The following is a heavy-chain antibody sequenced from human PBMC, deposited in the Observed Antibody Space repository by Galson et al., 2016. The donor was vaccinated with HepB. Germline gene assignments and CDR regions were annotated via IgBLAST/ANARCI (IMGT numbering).Heavy chain of an antibody. Sequence: SETLSLTCSIFGGSISSYYWTWMRQPPGKGLEWIGNIYFTGGTNYNTSLKSRVTISLDTSRNQFSLKLTSVTAADSALYYCARGNEYSSPFYYYYAMEVWGQGTTGTVSS. CDR2: IYFTGGT. J-gene: IGHJ6*02. V-gene: IGHV4-59*01. D-gene: IGHD6-6*01. CDR3: ARGNEYSSPFYYYYAMEV. CDR1: GGSISSYY.